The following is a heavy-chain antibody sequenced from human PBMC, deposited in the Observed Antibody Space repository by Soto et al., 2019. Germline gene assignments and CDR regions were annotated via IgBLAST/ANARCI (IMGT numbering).Heavy chain of an antibody. D-gene: IGHD6-19*01. J-gene: IGHJ4*02. CDR2: ISPYYGES. Sequence: GPEVRRPGTSLKVACKPSGYTFRSYGISWVRQAPGQGLEWMGWISPYYGESNYAQKFQDRMTMTTDPSTSTAFMELKSLKSNDTAMYYCARDLLAVAGTIDYWGQGTLISVSS. V-gene: IGHV1-18*01. CDR3: ARDLLAVAGTIDY. CDR1: GYTFRSYG.